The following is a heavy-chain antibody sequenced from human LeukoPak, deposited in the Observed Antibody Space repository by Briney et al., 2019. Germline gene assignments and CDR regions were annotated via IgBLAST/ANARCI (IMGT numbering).Heavy chain of an antibody. J-gene: IGHJ4*02. CDR2: IYYSGST. CDR3: ARLEEMATICDY. V-gene: IGHV4-39*01. D-gene: IGHD5-24*01. CDR1: GGSISSSSNY. Sequence: PSETLSLTCTVSGGSISSSSNYWGWIRQPPGKGLEWIGSIYYSGSTYYNPSLKSRVTISVDTSKNQFSLKLSSVTAADTAVYYCARLEEMATICDYWGEGTLVTVSS.